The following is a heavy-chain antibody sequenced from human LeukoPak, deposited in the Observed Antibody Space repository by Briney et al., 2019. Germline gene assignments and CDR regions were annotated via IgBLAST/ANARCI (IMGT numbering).Heavy chain of an antibody. V-gene: IGHV1-18*01. J-gene: IGHJ6*02. CDR3: ARELWGKSSDGSVHFYGMDV. Sequence: GASVKVSCKACHYNFSSNGITWVRQAPGQGLEWVGWISTYNGETNYAQNPQGRVSLTTDTSTTTAYMEMRGLRSDDTAVYYCARELWGKSSDGSVHFYGMDVRGQGATVTVSS. D-gene: IGHD3-10*01. CDR2: ISTYNGET. CDR1: HYNFSSNG.